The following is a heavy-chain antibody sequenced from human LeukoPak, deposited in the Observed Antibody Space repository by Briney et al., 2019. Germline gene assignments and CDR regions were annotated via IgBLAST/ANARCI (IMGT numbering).Heavy chain of an antibody. Sequence: GGSLRLSCAASGFTFSIYAMSWVRQAPGKGLEWVSAISGGGGSTYYADSVKGRFTISRDNSKNTLYLQMNSLRAEDTAVYYCARDRTYSSSSVDYWGQGTLVTVSS. J-gene: IGHJ4*02. CDR1: GFTFSIYA. D-gene: IGHD6-6*01. V-gene: IGHV3-23*01. CDR2: ISGGGGST. CDR3: ARDRTYSSSSVDY.